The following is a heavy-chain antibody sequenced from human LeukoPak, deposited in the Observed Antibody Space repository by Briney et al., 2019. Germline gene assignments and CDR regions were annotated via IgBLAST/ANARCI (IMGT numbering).Heavy chain of an antibody. V-gene: IGHV1-8*01. Sequence: ASVKVSCKASGYTFTSYDINWVRQATGHGFEWMGWMSPKSGNTGYAQNFQGRVTMARDTSISTAYMELSSLRSEDTAVYYCARASHTAMVIVDAFDIWGQGTMVTVSS. CDR1: GYTFTSYD. J-gene: IGHJ3*02. CDR2: MSPKSGNT. D-gene: IGHD5-18*01. CDR3: ARASHTAMVIVDAFDI.